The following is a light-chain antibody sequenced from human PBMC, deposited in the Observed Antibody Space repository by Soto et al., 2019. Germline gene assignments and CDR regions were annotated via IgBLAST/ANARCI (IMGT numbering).Light chain of an antibody. CDR3: QQSGTYSRT. CDR2: DVS. CDR1: QTISGT. V-gene: IGKV1-5*01. Sequence: DIQMTQSPSTLSASVGDRVTITCRASQTISGTLAWYQQKPGKAPKLLMYDVSSLERGVPSRFSGSGSGTEFSLTISSLQPDDFATYYCQQSGTYSRTFGQGTKVDIK. J-gene: IGKJ1*01.